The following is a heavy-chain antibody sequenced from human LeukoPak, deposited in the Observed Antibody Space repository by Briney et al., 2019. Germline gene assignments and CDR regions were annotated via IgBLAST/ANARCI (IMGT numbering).Heavy chain of an antibody. CDR3: ARELRFLEWATKP. D-gene: IGHD3-3*01. CDR1: GGSISSGSYY. J-gene: IGHJ5*02. CDR2: IYTSGST. V-gene: IGHV4-61*02. Sequence: SETLSLTCTVSGGSISSGSYYWSWIRQPAGKGLEWIGRIYTSGSTNYNPSPKSRVTISVDTSKNQFSLKLSSVTAADTAVYYCARELRFLEWATKPWGQGTLVTVSS.